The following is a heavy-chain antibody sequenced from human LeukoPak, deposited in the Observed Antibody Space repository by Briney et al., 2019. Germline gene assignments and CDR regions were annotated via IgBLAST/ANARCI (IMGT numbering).Heavy chain of an antibody. CDR3: ARAGRGSSSWENHFDY. D-gene: IGHD6-13*01. CDR2: INPSGGST. V-gene: IGHV1-46*01. CDR1: GYTFTSYY. J-gene: IGHJ4*02. Sequence: ASVKVSCKASGYTFTSYYMHWVRQAPGQGLEWMGIINPSGGSTSYAQKFQGRVTMTRDTSTSTVYMELSSLRSEDTAVYYCARAGRGSSSWENHFDYWGQGTLVTVSS.